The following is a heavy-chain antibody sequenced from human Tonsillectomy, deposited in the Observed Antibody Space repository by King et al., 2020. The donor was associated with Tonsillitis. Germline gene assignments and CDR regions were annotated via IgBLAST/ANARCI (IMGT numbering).Heavy chain of an antibody. Sequence: VQLQQWGAGLLKPSETLSLTCAVYGGSFSGYYWSWIRQPPGKGLEWIGEINHSGSTNYNPSLKSRVTISVDTSKNQFSLKLSSVTAADTAVYYCARGGSHSGYEPKRGAFDIWGQGTMVTVSS. CDR3: ARGGSHSGYEPKRGAFDI. CDR2: INHSGST. CDR1: GGSFSGYY. D-gene: IGHD5-12*01. V-gene: IGHV4-34*01. J-gene: IGHJ3*02.